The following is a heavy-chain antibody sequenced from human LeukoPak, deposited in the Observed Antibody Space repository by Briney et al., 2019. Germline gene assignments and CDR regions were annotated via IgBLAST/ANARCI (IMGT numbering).Heavy chain of an antibody. D-gene: IGHD3-22*01. CDR2: TYYSGGT. CDR3: ASLNYDSRDVYFDY. CDR1: GGSISSSSYY. J-gene: IGHJ4*02. V-gene: IGHV4-39*01. Sequence: SETLSLTCTVSGGSISSSSYYWGWIRQPPGKGLEWIGSTYYSGGTYYNPSLKSRVTISVDTSKNQFSLKLSSVTAADTAVYYCASLNYDSRDVYFDYWGQGTLVTVSS.